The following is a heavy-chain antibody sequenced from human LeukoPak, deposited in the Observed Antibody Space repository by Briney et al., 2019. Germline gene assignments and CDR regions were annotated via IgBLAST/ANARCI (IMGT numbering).Heavy chain of an antibody. D-gene: IGHD3-16*02. Sequence: SETLSLTCTVSGGSLSNYYWSWIRQPPGKGLDWIGCIYYTGSTNYSPSLKSRVTISVDTSKNQFSLKLSSVTAADTAVYYCASVGELSFGVYWGQGTLVTVSS. V-gene: IGHV4-59*12. CDR1: GGSLSNYY. J-gene: IGHJ4*02. CDR2: IYYTGST. CDR3: ASVGELSFGVY.